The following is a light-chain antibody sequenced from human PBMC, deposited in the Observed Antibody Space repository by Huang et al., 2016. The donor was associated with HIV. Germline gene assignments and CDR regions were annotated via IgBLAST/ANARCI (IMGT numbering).Light chain of an antibody. CDR3: QQRFT. V-gene: IGKV3-11*01. J-gene: IGKJ3*01. CDR2: GAS. CDR1: QHISSY. Sequence: EIVLTQSPATLSLSPGGRATLSCRASQHISSYLAWYQQGVGQAPRLLIYGASNRATGIPARFSGSGSGTDFTLTINNLEAGDFAVYYCQQRFTFGPGTKVDIK.